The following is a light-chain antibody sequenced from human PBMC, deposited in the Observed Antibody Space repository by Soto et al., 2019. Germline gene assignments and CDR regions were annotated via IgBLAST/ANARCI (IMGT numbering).Light chain of an antibody. CDR1: SSDVGGYGY. V-gene: IGLV2-14*01. CDR2: EVS. J-gene: IGLJ1*01. CDR3: SSYTSGSTYV. Sequence: QSALTQPASVSGSPGQSITISCTGTSSDVGGYGYVSWYQQHPGKAPKLMIYEVSNRPSGVSNRFSGSKSGNTASLTVSGLQAEDEADYYCSSYTSGSTYVFGTGTKVTV.